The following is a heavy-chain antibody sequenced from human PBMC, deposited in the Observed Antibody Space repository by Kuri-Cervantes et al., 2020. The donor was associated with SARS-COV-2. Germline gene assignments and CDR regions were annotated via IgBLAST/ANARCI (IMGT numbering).Heavy chain of an antibody. V-gene: IGHV4-38-2*01. CDR1: GYSISSGYY. D-gene: IGHD2-2*01. CDR2: IYHSGST. J-gene: IGHJ6*02. CDR3: ARVSTNLYYYYGMDV. Sequence: ESLKISCAVSGYSISSGYYWGWIRQPPGKGLEWIGSIYHSGSTYYNPSLKSRVTISVDTSKNQFSPKLSSVTAADTAVYYCARVSTNLYYYYGMDVWGQGTTVTVSS.